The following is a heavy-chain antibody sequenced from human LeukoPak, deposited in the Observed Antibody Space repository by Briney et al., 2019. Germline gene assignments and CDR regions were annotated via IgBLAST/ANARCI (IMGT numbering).Heavy chain of an antibody. J-gene: IGHJ4*02. V-gene: IGHV3-74*01. CDR1: GFTFSSYW. Sequence: GGSLRLSCAASGFTFSSYWMHWVRQAPGKGLVWVARINTDGSNTNYADSVKGRFTISRDNAKNTLYLQMNSLRAEDTAVYYCARAYSGNYGLWDYWGQGTLVTVSS. CDR3: ARAYSGNYGLWDY. CDR2: INTDGSNT. D-gene: IGHD1-26*01.